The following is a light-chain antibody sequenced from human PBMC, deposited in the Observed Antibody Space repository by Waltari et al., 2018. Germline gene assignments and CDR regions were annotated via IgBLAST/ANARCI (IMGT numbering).Light chain of an antibody. CDR3: QQYGSSPWT. J-gene: IGKJ1*01. Sequence: EIVLTQSPATLSLSPGERATRSCRASQSVRSSYLAWYQQKPGQAPRVLIHGASNRATGIPDRFSGSGSGTDFTLTISRLEPEDFAVYYCQQYGSSPWTFGQGTKVEIK. CDR1: QSVRSSY. CDR2: GAS. V-gene: IGKV3-20*01.